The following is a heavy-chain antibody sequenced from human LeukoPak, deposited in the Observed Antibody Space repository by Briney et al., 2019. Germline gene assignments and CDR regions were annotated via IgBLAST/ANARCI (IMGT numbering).Heavy chain of an antibody. V-gene: IGHV4-59*01. Sequence: TSETLSLTCTVSGGSISSYYWSWIRQPPGKRLERIVHIYYSGSTNYNPSLKSRVTISVDTSKNQFSLKLSSVTDADMAVYYCASRSSIWSGYQDTLYSFDSWGQGTLVTVSS. D-gene: IGHD3-3*01. CDR2: IYYSGST. J-gene: IGHJ4*02. CDR3: ASRSSIWSGYQDTLYSFDS. CDR1: GGSISSYY.